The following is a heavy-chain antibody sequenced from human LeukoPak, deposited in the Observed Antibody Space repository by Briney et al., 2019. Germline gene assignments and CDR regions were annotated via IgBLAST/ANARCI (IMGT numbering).Heavy chain of an antibody. CDR3: ASKRRYDFWSGYYYFDY. D-gene: IGHD3-3*01. J-gene: IGHJ4*02. Sequence: SETLSLTRAVYGGSFSGYYWSWIRQPPGKGLEWIGEINHSGSTNYNPSLKSRVTISVDTSKNQFSLKLSSVTAADTAVYYCASKRRYDFWSGYYYFDYWGQGTLVTVSS. CDR1: GGSFSGYY. CDR2: INHSGST. V-gene: IGHV4-34*01.